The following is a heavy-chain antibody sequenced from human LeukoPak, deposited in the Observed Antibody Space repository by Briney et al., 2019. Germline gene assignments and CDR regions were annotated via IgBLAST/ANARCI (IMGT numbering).Heavy chain of an antibody. V-gene: IGHV1-69*05. CDR2: IIPIFGTA. J-gene: IGHJ3*02. CDR1: GGTFSSYA. Sequence: SVKVSCKASGGTFSSYAISWVRQAPGQGPEWMGRIIPIFGTANYAQKFQGRVTITTDESTSTAYMELSSLRSEDTAVYYCAHSERWLQFDAFDIWGQGTMVTVSS. CDR3: AHSERWLQFDAFDI. D-gene: IGHD5-24*01.